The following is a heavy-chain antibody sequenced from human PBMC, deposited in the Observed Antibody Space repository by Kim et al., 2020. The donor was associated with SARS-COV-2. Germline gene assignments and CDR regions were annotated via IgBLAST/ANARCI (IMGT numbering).Heavy chain of an antibody. V-gene: IGHV3-21*01. CDR3: ARDLEAMDV. J-gene: IGHJ6*02. D-gene: IGHD1-1*01. CDR2: ISSSSTYI. Sequence: GGSLRLSCAASGFTFSSYNMNWVRQAPGKGLEWVSSISSSSTYIYYADSVKGRFSMYRDNAKNSLYLQMNSLRAEDTAVYYCARDLEAMDVWGQGTTVTVSS. CDR1: GFTFSSYN.